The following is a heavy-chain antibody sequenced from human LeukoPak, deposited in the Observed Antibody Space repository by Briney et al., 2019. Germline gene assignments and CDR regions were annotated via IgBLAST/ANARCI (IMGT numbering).Heavy chain of an antibody. J-gene: IGHJ6*02. Sequence: GGSLRLSCTASKFTFSHYGMQWVRQAPGKGLEWVAVISSDGSVKVYADSVKGRFTLSRDNSINTVDLQMNSLRADDTAIYYCARNQQLGGHSYYYYGMDVWGQGTTVTVSS. V-gene: IGHV3-30*03. CDR2: ISSDGSVK. D-gene: IGHD3-16*01. CDR1: KFTFSHYG. CDR3: ARNQQLGGHSYYYYGMDV.